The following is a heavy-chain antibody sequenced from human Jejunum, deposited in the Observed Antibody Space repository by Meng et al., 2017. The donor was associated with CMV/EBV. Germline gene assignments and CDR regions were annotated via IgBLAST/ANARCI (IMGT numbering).Heavy chain of an antibody. J-gene: IGHJ4*02. CDR2: ITWDANT. CDR3: AKDASSRAVTYFDY. CDR1: GFTFDDYD. D-gene: IGHD2-2*01. Sequence: SGFTFDDYDMHWVRQAPGKGLEWVSLITWDANTYVADSVKGRFTVSRDNRKDSLYLQMNSLRGEDTAFYYCAKDASSRAVTYFDYWGQGTLVTVSS. V-gene: IGHV3-43D*04.